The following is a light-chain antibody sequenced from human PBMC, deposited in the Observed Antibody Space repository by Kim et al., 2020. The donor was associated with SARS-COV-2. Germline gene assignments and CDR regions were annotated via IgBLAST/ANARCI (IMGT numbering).Light chain of an antibody. CDR3: CSYAGSVV. CDR2: DVT. CDR1: SSDVGSYNY. J-gene: IGLJ2*01. Sequence: SPGQSVTISCTGTSSDVGSYNYVSWYQQHPGKAPKLIIYDVTTRPSGVPDRFSGSKSGNTASLTISGLQAEDEADYYCCSYAGSVVFGGGTKLTVL. V-gene: IGLV2-11*01.